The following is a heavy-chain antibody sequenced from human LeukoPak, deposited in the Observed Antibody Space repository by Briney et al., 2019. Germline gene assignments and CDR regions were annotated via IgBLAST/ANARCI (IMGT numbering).Heavy chain of an antibody. CDR3: ARRGGYGDYMDY. D-gene: IGHD4-17*01. CDR1: GGPISSYY. J-gene: IGHJ4*02. CDR2: VYYGGYP. V-gene: IGHV4-59*08. Sequence: SETLTLTCTVSGGPISSYYWSWIRQPPGKGLEWVGYVYYGGYPKYYPSLKRRVTISVGTSISLMLNSVTAADTAVYYCARRGGYGDYMDYWGQGTLVTVSS.